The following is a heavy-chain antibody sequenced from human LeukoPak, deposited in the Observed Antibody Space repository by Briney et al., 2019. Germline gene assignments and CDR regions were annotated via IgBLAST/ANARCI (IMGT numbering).Heavy chain of an antibody. J-gene: IGHJ4*02. CDR1: GGTFSSYA. D-gene: IGHD3-9*01. CDR3: ASKSPYYDILTPPVH. CDR2: IIPIFGTA. Sequence: ASVKVSCKASGGTFSSYAISWVRQAPGQGLEWMGGIIPIFGTANYAQKFQGRVTITADESTSTAYMELSSLRSEDTAVYYCASKSPYYDILTPPVHWGQGTLVTVSS. V-gene: IGHV1-69*01.